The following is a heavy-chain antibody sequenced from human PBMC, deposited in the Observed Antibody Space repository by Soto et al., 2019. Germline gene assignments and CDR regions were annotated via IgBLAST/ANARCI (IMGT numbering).Heavy chain of an antibody. V-gene: IGHV4-38-2*01. Sequence: TXATLSITFAVSGYSISSGYYWCWIRQPPGKGLEWIGSIYHSGSTYYNPSLKSRVTISVDTSKNQFSLKLSSVTAADTAVYYCVGVATIKAFDYWGQGTLVTVSS. CDR1: GYSISSGYY. J-gene: IGHJ4*02. CDR2: IYHSGST. D-gene: IGHD5-12*01. CDR3: VGVATIKAFDY.